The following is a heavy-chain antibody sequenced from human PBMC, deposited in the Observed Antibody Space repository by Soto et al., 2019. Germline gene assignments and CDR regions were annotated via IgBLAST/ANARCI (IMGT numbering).Heavy chain of an antibody. CDR1: GYSFTSYW. CDR2: IDPSDSYT. Sequence: PGESLKISCKGSGYSFTSYWISWVRQMPGKGLEWVGRIDPSDSYTNYSPSFQGHVTISADKSISTAYLQWSSLKASDTAMYYCARLNLAPAAPPYYFDYWGQGTLVTVSS. V-gene: IGHV5-10-1*01. CDR3: ARLNLAPAAPPYYFDY. J-gene: IGHJ4*02. D-gene: IGHD2-2*01.